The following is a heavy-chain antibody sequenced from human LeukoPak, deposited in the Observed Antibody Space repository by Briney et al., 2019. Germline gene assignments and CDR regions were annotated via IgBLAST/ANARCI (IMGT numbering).Heavy chain of an antibody. CDR3: SKLLSVVVVVNAPADP. Sequence: GASVKVSCKASGYTFTSYYMHWVRQAPGQGLEWMGRINPSSGGTNYAQKFQGRVTMTRDTSISTAYMELSRLRAEDTAVYYCSKLLSVVVVVNAPADPWGQGTLFTASS. CDR2: INPSSGGT. CDR1: GYTFTSYY. D-gene: IGHD2-15*01. J-gene: IGHJ5*02. V-gene: IGHV1-2*06.